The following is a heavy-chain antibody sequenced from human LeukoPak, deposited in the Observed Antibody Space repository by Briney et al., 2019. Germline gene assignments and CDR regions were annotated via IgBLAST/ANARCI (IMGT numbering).Heavy chain of an antibody. CDR1: GFTFSSYA. Sequence: PGGSLRLSCAASGFTFSSYAMSWVRQAPGKGLEWVSAISGSGGSTYYADSVKGRFTISRDNSKNTLYLQMNSLRAEDTTVYYCAPREYYDSSTDFDYWGQGTLVTVSS. V-gene: IGHV3-23*01. D-gene: IGHD3-22*01. CDR2: ISGSGGST. J-gene: IGHJ4*02. CDR3: APREYYDSSTDFDY.